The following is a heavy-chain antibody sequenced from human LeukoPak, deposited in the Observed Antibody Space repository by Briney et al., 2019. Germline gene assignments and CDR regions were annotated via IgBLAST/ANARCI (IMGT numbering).Heavy chain of an antibody. CDR2: IKQDGTQK. D-gene: IGHD2-21*02. J-gene: IGHJ3*02. CDR1: GFTFSNYW. V-gene: IGHV3-7*05. CDR3: ARDCGSDCSQAFDI. Sequence: GGSLRLSCAASGFTFSNYWMSWVRQAQGKGLEWVADIKQDGTQKYYVDSVEGRFTISRDNAKNSLYLQMNSLRVEDTAVYYCARDCGSDCSQAFDIWGQGTMVTVSS.